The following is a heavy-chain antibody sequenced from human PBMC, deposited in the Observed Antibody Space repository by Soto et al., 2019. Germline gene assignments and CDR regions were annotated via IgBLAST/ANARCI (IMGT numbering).Heavy chain of an antibody. J-gene: IGHJ4*02. CDR1: GGTFSNHA. Sequence: RASVKVSCKASGGTFSNHAVSWVRQAPGQGPEWMGGIIPLSGTTNYVQKFQGRVTITADESMTTAYMELSSLRFDDTAVYYCARGPDRSGFYLFDYWGQGTLVTVSS. V-gene: IGHV1-69*13. D-gene: IGHD3-22*01. CDR3: ARGPDRSGFYLFDY. CDR2: IIPLSGTT.